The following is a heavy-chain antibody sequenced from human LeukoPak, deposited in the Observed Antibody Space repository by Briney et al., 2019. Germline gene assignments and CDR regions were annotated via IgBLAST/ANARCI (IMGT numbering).Heavy chain of an antibody. CDR3: ARESVYVWGSYRYNYFDY. CDR1: GYTFTSYY. CDR2: INAGNGNT. J-gene: IGHJ4*02. Sequence: ASVKVSCKASGYTFTSYYMHWVRQAPGQRLEWMGWINAGNGNTKYSQEFQGRVTITRDTSASTAYMELSSLRSEDMAVYYCARESVYVWGSYRYNYFDYWGQGTLVTVSS. D-gene: IGHD3-16*02. V-gene: IGHV1-3*03.